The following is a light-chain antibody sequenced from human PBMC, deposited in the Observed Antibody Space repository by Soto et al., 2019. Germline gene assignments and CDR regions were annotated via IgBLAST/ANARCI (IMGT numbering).Light chain of an antibody. J-gene: IGKJ4*01. Sequence: DIQMTQSPSSLSASVGDRVTITCRASQSITTYLNWYQQKPGKAPKLLIYATSSLHSGVPSRFSGSGSGPDFTLTISRLQPEDFATYYCQQSYSTPRTFGGGTKVDI. V-gene: IGKV1-39*01. CDR3: QQSYSTPRT. CDR2: ATS. CDR1: QSITTY.